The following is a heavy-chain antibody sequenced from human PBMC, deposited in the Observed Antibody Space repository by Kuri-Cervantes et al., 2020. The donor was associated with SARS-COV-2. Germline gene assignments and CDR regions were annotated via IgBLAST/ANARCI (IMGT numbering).Heavy chain of an antibody. CDR3: ASTAYCGGDCYSSFDY. Sequence: GSLRLSCTVSGGSISSYYWSWIRQPPGKGLEWIGSIYHSGSTYYNPSLKSRVTISVDTSKNQFSLKLSSVTAADTAVYYCASTAYCGGDCYSSFDYWGQGTLVTVSS. V-gene: IGHV4-59*08. CDR2: IYHSGST. J-gene: IGHJ4*02. CDR1: GGSISSYY. D-gene: IGHD2-21*01.